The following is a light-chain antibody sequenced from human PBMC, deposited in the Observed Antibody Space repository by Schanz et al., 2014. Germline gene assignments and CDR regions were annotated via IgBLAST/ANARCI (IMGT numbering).Light chain of an antibody. J-gene: IGKJ1*01. CDR2: DVS. CDR1: QSVRSTY. CDR3: QHYSMSPL. Sequence: EIVLTQSPGTLSLSPGERATFSCRASQSVRSTYFAWYQHIPGQAPRLLIHDVSKRASGIADRFSGSGSGAEFTLTISRLEPEDFAVYYCQHYSMSPLFGQGTKVEIK. V-gene: IGKV3-20*01.